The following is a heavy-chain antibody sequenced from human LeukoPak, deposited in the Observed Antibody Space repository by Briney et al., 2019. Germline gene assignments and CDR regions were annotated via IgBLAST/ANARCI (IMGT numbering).Heavy chain of an antibody. D-gene: IGHD3-16*01. CDR2: RADAGT. CDR3: ARNLGPFDV. Sequence: VSLRLSCAASGFTFNDLAMTWVRQAPGKGLEWVSTRADAGTYYANPVKGRFIISRDNSKSMLYLHLNSLSADDTAMYYCARNLGPFDVRGHGTMVTVSS. CDR1: GFTFNDLA. V-gene: IGHV3-23*01. J-gene: IGHJ3*01.